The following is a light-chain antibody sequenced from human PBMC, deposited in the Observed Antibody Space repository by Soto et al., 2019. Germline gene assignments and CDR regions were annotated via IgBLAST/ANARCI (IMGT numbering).Light chain of an antibody. J-gene: IGKJ1*01. CDR1: HTISSSY. CDR2: GIS. Sequence: EIVLTQSPGTLSLSPGERATLSCRASHTISSSYLACYQQKPGQAPRRLMYGISRRATGIPDRFSGSGSGTAFTLTITRQEPEDFAVYYCQQYVTSSPRTFGQGTKVEIK. CDR3: QQYVTSSPRT. V-gene: IGKV3-20*01.